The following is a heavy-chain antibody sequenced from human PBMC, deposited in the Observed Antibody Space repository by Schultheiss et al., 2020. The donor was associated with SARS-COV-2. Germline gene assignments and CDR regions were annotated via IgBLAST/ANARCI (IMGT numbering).Heavy chain of an antibody. D-gene: IGHD3-10*01. CDR2: IYYSGST. V-gene: IGHV4-39*07. J-gene: IGHJ6*02. Sequence: GSLRLSCTVSGGSISSSSYYWGWIRQPPGKGLEWIGSIYYSGSTNYNPSLKSRVTISVDTSKNQFSLKLSSVTAADTAVYYCAREGVTLLWFGELFSRYGMDVWGQGTTVTVSS. CDR3: AREGVTLLWFGELFSRYGMDV. CDR1: GGSISSSSYY.